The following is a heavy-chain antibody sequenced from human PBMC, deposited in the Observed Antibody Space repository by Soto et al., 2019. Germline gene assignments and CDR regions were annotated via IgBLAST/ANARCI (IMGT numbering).Heavy chain of an antibody. CDR2: ISYDGSNK. Sequence: PGGSLRLSCAASGFTFSSYAMHWVRQAPGKGLEWVAVISYDGSNKYYADSVKGRFTISRDNSKNTLYLQMNSLRAEDTAVYYCARDAAGFDYWGQGTLVTVS. D-gene: IGHD6-19*01. V-gene: IGHV3-30-3*01. CDR1: GFTFSSYA. CDR3: ARDAAGFDY. J-gene: IGHJ4*02.